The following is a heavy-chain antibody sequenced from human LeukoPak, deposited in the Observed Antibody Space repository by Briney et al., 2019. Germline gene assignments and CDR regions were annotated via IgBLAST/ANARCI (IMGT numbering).Heavy chain of an antibody. V-gene: IGHV3-53*05. CDR2: IYSDGST. D-gene: IGHD3-22*01. CDR3: AREPSSDNYYDH. Sequence: GGSLRLSCAASGFTVSSNYMSWVRQAPGKGLEWGSVIYSDGSTYYADSVKGRFTISRDNSKNTLFLQMNSLRVEDTALYYCAREPSSDNYYDHWGQGTLVTVSS. CDR1: GFTVSSNY. J-gene: IGHJ4*02.